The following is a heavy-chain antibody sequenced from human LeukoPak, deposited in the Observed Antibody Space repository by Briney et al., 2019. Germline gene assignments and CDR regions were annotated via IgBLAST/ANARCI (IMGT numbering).Heavy chain of an antibody. CDR2: INHSGST. Sequence: SETLSLTCAVYGGSFSGYYWSWIRQPPGKGPEWIGEINHSGSTNYNPSLKSRVTISVDTSKNQFSLKLSSVTAADTAVYYCARNYYDSSGYYKLNWFDPWGQGTLVTVSS. V-gene: IGHV4-34*01. D-gene: IGHD3-22*01. J-gene: IGHJ5*02. CDR1: GGSFSGYY. CDR3: ARNYYDSSGYYKLNWFDP.